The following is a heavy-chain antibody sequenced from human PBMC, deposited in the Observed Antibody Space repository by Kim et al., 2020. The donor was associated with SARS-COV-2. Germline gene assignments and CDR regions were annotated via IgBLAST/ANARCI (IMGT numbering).Heavy chain of an antibody. D-gene: IGHD1-20*01. V-gene: IGHV4-59*13. CDR1: GGSISSYY. J-gene: IGHJ6*02. Sequence: SETLSLTCTVSGGSISSYYWSWIRQPPGKGLEWIGYIYYSGSTNYNPSLKSRVTISVDTSKNQFSLKLSSVTAADTAVYYCARGNNWNDPYYYYGMDVWGQGTTVTVSS. CDR2: IYYSGST. CDR3: ARGNNWNDPYYYYGMDV.